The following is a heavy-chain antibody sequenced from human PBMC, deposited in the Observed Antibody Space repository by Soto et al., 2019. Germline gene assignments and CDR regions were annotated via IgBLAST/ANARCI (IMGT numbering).Heavy chain of an antibody. J-gene: IGHJ3*02. D-gene: IGHD2-2*01. CDR3: AKDAPRFPAAMSYAFDI. V-gene: IGHV3-23*01. CDR1: GFTFGSYA. Sequence: PGGSLRLSCAASGFTFGSYAMSWVRQAPGKGLEWVSAISGSGGSTYYADSVKGRFTISRDNSKNTLYLQMNSLRAEDTAVYYYAKDAPRFPAAMSYAFDIWGQGTMVTVSS. CDR2: ISGSGGST.